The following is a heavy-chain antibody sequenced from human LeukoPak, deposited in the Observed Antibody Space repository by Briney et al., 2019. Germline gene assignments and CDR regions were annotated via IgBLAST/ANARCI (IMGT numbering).Heavy chain of an antibody. D-gene: IGHD2-2*01. J-gene: IGHJ4*02. CDR2: IYSGGST. V-gene: IGHV3-53*01. Sequence: GGSLRLSCAVSGFTVSSNYMSWVRQPPGKGLEWVSVIYSGGSTYYADSVKGRFTISRDNSKNTLYLQMNSLRAEDTAVYYCAKGLKLVVPAATDYWGQGTLVTVSS. CDR3: AKGLKLVVPAATDY. CDR1: GFTVSSNY.